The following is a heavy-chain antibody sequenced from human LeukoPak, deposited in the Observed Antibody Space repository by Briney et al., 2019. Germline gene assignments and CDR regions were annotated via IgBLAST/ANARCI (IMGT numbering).Heavy chain of an antibody. V-gene: IGHV3-33*08. CDR3: ARDDGGDFDY. CDR2: IWYDGSNK. Sequence: PGGSLRLSCAASGFTFSSYAMSWVRQAPGKGLEWVSVIWYDGSNKYYADSVKGRFTISRDNSKNTLYLQMNSLRAEDTAVYYCARDDGGDFDYWGQGTLVTVSS. J-gene: IGHJ4*02. D-gene: IGHD2-15*01. CDR1: GFTFSSYA.